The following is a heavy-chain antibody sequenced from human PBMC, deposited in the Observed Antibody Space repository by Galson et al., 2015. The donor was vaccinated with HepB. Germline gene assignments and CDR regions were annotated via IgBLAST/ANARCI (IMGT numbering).Heavy chain of an antibody. V-gene: IGHV3-33*01. Sequence: SLRLSCAASGFTFSSYGMHWVRQAPGKGLEWVAVIWYDGSNKYYADSVKGRFTISRDNSKNTLYLQMNSLRAEDTAVYYCARDGRSRSYFDNWGQGTLVTVSS. CDR2: IWYDGSNK. CDR1: GFTFSSYG. D-gene: IGHD1-14*01. J-gene: IGHJ4*02. CDR3: ARDGRSRSYFDN.